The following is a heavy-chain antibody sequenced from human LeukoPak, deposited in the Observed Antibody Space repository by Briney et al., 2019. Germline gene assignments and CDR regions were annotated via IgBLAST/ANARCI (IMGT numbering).Heavy chain of an antibody. J-gene: IGHJ6*02. CDR1: GFTFSSYW. Sequence: GGSLRLSCAASGFTFSSYWMSWVRQAPGKGLEWVANIKQDGSEKYYVDSVKGRFTISRDNAKNSLYLQVNSLRAEDTAVYYCARMSYDFWSGYYSPYYYYGMDVWGQGTTVTVSS. CDR3: ARMSYDFWSGYYSPYYYYGMDV. D-gene: IGHD3-3*01. CDR2: IKQDGSEK. V-gene: IGHV3-7*01.